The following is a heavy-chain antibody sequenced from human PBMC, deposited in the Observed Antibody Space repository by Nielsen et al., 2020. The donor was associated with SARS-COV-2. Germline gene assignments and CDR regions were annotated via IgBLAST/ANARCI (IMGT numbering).Heavy chain of an antibody. D-gene: IGHD3-3*01. CDR3: ARSDFWSGLFYGMDV. CDR1: GYTFTSYA. V-gene: IGHV7-4-1*02. CDR2: INTNTGNP. Sequence: ASVKVSCKASGYTFTSYAMNWVRQAPGQGLEWMGWINTNTGNPTYAQGFTGRFVFSLDTSVSTAYLQISSLKAEDTAVYYCARSDFWSGLFYGMDVWGQGTTVTVSS. J-gene: IGHJ6*02.